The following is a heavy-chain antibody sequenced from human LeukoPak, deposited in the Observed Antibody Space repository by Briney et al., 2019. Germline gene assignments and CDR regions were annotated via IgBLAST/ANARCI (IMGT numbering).Heavy chain of an antibody. Sequence: GGSLRLSCAASGFTVSSNYMTWVRQAPGKGLEWVAGISDTGGRTNYADSVKGRFTISRDNPKNTLYLQMNSLRAEDTAVYFCAKRGVVIRVILVGFHKEAYYFDSWGQGALVTVSS. CDR3: AKRGVVIRVILVGFHKEAYYFDS. CDR2: ISDTGGRT. CDR1: GFTVSSNY. D-gene: IGHD3-22*01. V-gene: IGHV3-23*01. J-gene: IGHJ4*02.